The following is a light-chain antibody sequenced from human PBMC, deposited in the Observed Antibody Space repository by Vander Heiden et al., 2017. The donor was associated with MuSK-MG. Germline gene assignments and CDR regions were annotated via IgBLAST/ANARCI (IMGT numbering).Light chain of an antibody. CDR2: WAS. CDR1: QSVLYSSNNKNH. Sequence: DIVIAPYPNSLAVSLGGKATINCKPSQSVLYSSNNKNHLAWYQQKPGQPPKLLMHWASTRESGVPDRFSGSGSGTDFTLTISSLEAEDVAVYYCQQYYSSPRTFGHRTKVDIK. V-gene: IGKV4-1*01. CDR3: QQYYSSPRT. J-gene: IGKJ3*01.